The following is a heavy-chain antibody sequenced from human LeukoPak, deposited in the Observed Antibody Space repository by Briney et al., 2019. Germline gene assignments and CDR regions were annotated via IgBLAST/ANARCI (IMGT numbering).Heavy chain of an antibody. CDR3: ARFGTGDILTGYSTAYLYPDY. J-gene: IGHJ4*02. Sequence: SDTLSLTCAVSGYSISSSNWWGWIRQPPGKGLEWIGYIYYSGSTYYNPSLKSRVTMSVDTSKNQFSLKLSSVTAVDTAVYYCARFGTGDILTGYSTAYLYPDYWGQGTLVTVSS. D-gene: IGHD3-9*01. CDR1: GYSISSSNW. CDR2: IYYSGST. V-gene: IGHV4-28*01.